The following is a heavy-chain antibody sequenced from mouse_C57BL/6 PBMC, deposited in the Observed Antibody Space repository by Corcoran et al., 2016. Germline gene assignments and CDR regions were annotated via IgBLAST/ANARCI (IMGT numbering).Heavy chain of an antibody. CDR3: GADYDDC. CDR1: GYTFTDYY. Sequence: ELQLQQSGPELVKPGASVKISCKASGYTFTDYYMNWVKQSHGKSLEWIGDINPNNGGTSYNQKFKGKATLTVDKSSSTAYMELRSLTSEDSAVYYWGADYDDCWGQGTTLAVS. V-gene: IGHV1-26*01. D-gene: IGHD2-4*01. J-gene: IGHJ2*01. CDR2: INPNNGGT.